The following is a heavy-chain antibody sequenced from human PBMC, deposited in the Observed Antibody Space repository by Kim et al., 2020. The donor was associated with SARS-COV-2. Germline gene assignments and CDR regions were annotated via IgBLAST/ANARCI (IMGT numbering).Heavy chain of an antibody. V-gene: IGHV4-59*01. CDR1: GGSISSYY. D-gene: IGHD6-13*01. CDR2: IYYSGST. Sequence: SETLSLTCTVSGGSISSYYWSWIRQPPGKGLEWIGYIYYSGSTNYNPSLKSRVTISVDTSKNQFSLKLSSVTAADTAVYYCARDFFYEAAAGSGGYWGQGTLVTVSS. CDR3: ARDFFYEAAAGSGGY. J-gene: IGHJ4*02.